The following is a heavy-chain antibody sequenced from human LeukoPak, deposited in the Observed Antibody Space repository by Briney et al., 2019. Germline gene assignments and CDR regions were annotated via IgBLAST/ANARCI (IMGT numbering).Heavy chain of an antibody. Sequence: GASVKVSCKASGYTFTGYYMHWVRQAPGQGLKWMGWINPNSGGTNYAQKFQGRVTMTRDTSISTAYMELSRLRSDDTAVYYCARPYCSSTSCYMGEDAFDIWGQGTMVTVSS. J-gene: IGHJ3*02. CDR3: ARPYCSSTSCYMGEDAFDI. V-gene: IGHV1-2*02. CDR2: INPNSGGT. CDR1: GYTFTGYY. D-gene: IGHD2-2*02.